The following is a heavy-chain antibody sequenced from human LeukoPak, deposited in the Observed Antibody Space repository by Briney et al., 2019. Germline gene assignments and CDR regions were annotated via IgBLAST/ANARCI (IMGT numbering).Heavy chain of an antibody. V-gene: IGHV3-23*01. CDR3: ARGSIAVALYYGMDV. CDR1: GFTFSSYA. Sequence: GGSLRLSCAASGFTFSSYATSWVRQAPGKGLEWVSAISGSGGSTYYADSVKGRLTISRDNSKNTVYLQMNSLRAADTAVYYCARGSIAVALYYGMDVWGHGTTVTVFS. J-gene: IGHJ6*02. CDR2: ISGSGGST. D-gene: IGHD6-19*01.